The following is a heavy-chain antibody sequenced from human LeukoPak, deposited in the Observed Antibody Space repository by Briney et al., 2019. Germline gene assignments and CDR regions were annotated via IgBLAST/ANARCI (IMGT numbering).Heavy chain of an antibody. J-gene: IGHJ4*02. Sequence: ASVKVSCKASGYTFTGYYMHWVRQAPGQGLEWMGRINPNSGGTNYVQKFQGRVTMTRDTSISTAYIALSRLRSDDTAVYYCALGYCSGGSCYSWLYYFDYWGQGTLVTVSS. CDR3: ALGYCSGGSCYSWLYYFDY. V-gene: IGHV1-2*06. CDR2: INPNSGGT. D-gene: IGHD2-15*01. CDR1: GYTFTGYY.